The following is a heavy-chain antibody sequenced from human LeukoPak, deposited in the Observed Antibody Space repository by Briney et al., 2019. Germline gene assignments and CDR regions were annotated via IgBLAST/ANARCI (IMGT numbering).Heavy chain of an antibody. Sequence: ASVKVSCKASGYTFIEFVIHWVRQAPGQRLEWMGWIKAGDGYTKYSQKFQGRVTITRSTSATTAFMELSSLTSEDTAVYYCARTWSTVTGEYFQLWGQGTLVTVSS. CDR3: ARTWSTVTGEYFQL. CDR2: IKAGDGYT. V-gene: IGHV1-3*01. J-gene: IGHJ1*01. D-gene: IGHD4-17*01. CDR1: GYTFIEFV.